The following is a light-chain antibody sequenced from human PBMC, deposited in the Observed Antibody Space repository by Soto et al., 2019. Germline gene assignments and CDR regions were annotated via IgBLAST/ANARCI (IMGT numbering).Light chain of an antibody. V-gene: IGLV2-14*01. Sequence: QSVKSHPGAVSWSPGQSLTISCTGTSRDVGGYNYVSWYQQHPGKAPKLMIYEVSNRPSGVSNRFSGSKSGNTASLTISGLQAEDEADYYCSSYTSSSTPYVFGTGTKVTXL. J-gene: IGLJ1*01. CDR3: SSYTSSSTPYV. CDR2: EVS. CDR1: SRDVGGYNY.